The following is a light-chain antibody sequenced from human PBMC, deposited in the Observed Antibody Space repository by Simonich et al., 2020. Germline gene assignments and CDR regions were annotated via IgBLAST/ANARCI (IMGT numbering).Light chain of an antibody. CDR2: EVS. CDR3: SSYAGSNNFEV. V-gene: IGLV2-8*01. Sequence: QSALTQPASVSGSPGQSITISCTGTSSDVGGYNYVSWYQQHPGKAPKLMIYEVSKRPSGVPARFSGSKSGNTASLTVSGLQAEDEADYYCSSYAGSNNFEVFGGGTKLTVL. J-gene: IGLJ3*02. CDR1: SSDVGGYNY.